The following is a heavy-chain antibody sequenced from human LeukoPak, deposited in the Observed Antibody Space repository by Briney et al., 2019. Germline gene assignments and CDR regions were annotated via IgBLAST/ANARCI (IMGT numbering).Heavy chain of an antibody. J-gene: IGHJ6*02. CDR2: ISDSGGST. D-gene: IGHD2-15*01. CDR3: VRGYSFGPYCMDV. V-gene: IGHV3-64D*09. Sequence: PGGSLRLSCSASGFPFSGYAMHWVRQAPGKGLEYVSAISDSGGSTYYADSVKGRFTISRDNSKNTLYLQMSSLRAEDTGVYFCVRGYSFGPYCMDVWGQGTTVTVSS. CDR1: GFPFSGYA.